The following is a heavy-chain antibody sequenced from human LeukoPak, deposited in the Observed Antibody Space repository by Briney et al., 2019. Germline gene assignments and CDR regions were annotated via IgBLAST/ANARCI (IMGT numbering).Heavy chain of an antibody. J-gene: IGHJ3*02. CDR3: ASPTGGSSGWSEDPHSDAFDI. D-gene: IGHD6-19*01. Sequence: EASVKVSCKASGYTFTGYYMHWVRQAPGQGLEWMGWINPNSGGTNYAQKFQGRVTMTRDTSISTAYMELSRLRSDDTAVYYCASPTGGSSGWSEDPHSDAFDIWGQGTMVTVSS. V-gene: IGHV1-2*02. CDR1: GYTFTGYY. CDR2: INPNSGGT.